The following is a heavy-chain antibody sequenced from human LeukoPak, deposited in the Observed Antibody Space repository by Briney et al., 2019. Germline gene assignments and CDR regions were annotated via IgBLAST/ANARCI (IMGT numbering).Heavy chain of an antibody. D-gene: IGHD3-10*01. V-gene: IGHV3-64*01. CDR1: GFTFSSYA. CDR2: ISSNGGST. Sequence: TGGSLRLSCAASGFTFSSYAMHWVRQAPGKGLEYVSAISSNGGSTYYANSVKGRFTISRDNSKNTLYLQMGSLRAEDMAVYYCAKWVFYDSESPSNDAFDIWGQGTMVTVSS. J-gene: IGHJ3*02. CDR3: AKWVFYDSESPSNDAFDI.